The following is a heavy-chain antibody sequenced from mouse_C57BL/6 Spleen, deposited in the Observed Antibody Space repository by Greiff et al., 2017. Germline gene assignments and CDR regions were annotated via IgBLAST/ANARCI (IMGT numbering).Heavy chain of an antibody. J-gene: IGHJ2*01. CDR1: GYTFTSYW. V-gene: IGHV1-64*01. D-gene: IGHD4-1*01. Sequence: QVQLKESGAELVKPGASVKLSCKASGYTFTSYWMHWVKQRPGQGLEWIGMIHPNSGSTNYNEKFKSKATLTVDKSSSTAYMQLSSLTSEDSAVYYCASSGTFDYWGQGTTLTVSS. CDR2: IHPNSGST. CDR3: ASSGTFDY.